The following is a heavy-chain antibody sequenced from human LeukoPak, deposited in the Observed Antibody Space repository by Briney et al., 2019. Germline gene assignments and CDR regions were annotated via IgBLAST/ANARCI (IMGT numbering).Heavy chain of an antibody. CDR1: GFTVSSNY. CDR2: IYSGGST. CDR3: AKGWYYDFWSGYQLNWFDP. J-gene: IGHJ5*02. V-gene: IGHV3-53*01. Sequence: QTWGSLRLSCAASGFTVSSNYMSWVRQAPGKGLEWDSVIYSGGSTYYAGSVKGRFTISRDNSKNTLYLQMNSLRAEDTAVYYCAKGWYYDFWSGYQLNWFDPWGQGTLVTVSS. D-gene: IGHD3-3*01.